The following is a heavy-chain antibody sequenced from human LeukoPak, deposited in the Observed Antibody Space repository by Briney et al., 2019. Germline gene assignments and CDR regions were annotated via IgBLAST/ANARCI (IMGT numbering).Heavy chain of an antibody. CDR2: INHSGST. V-gene: IGHV4-34*01. CDR3: ARPTSYMDV. J-gene: IGHJ6*03. CDR1: GGSLSGYY. Sequence: SETLSLTCAVYGGSLSGYYWSWIRQPPGKGLEWIGEINHSGSTNYNPSLKSRVTILVDTSKNQFSLKLSSVTAADTAVYYCARPTSYMDVWGKGTTVTVSS.